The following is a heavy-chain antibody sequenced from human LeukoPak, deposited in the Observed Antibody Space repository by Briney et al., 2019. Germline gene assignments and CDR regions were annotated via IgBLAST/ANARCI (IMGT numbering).Heavy chain of an antibody. D-gene: IGHD2-8*01. CDR2: ISSSRNYI. CDR1: GFTFSSYS. V-gene: IGHV3-21*01. J-gene: IGHJ4*02. CDR3: ARDQTNGVGFDY. Sequence: PGGSLRLSCAASGFTFSSYSMNWVRQAPGKGLEWVSSISSSRNYIYYADSVKGRFTISRDNAKNSLYLQMNSLRAEDTAVYYCARDQTNGVGFDYWGQGTLVTVSS.